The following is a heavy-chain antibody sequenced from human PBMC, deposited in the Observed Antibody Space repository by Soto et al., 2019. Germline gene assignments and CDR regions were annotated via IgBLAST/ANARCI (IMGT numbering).Heavy chain of an antibody. CDR1: CGSISRYK. Sequence: SETPSLKSTVSCGSISRYKWSKIWQPPGKGLEWIAYIYYTGSTNYNPSLKSRVTISVDTSKTQFSLKLSSVTAADTAVYYCARHSYVSSFDYWGQGTLVTVSS. CDR3: ARHSYVSSFDY. V-gene: IGHV4-59*08. D-gene: IGHD6-6*01. J-gene: IGHJ4*02. CDR2: IYYTGST.